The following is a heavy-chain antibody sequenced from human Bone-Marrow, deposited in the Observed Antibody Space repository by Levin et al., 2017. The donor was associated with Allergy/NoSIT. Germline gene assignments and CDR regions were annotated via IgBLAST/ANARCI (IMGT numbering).Heavy chain of an antibody. CDR1: GFTFYNYA. Sequence: GGSLRLSCAASGFTFYNYAIHWVRQAPGRGPEWVSGISGSGTATDYADSVKGRFTISRDNSKNTMYMEMSSLRVDDTALYYCARSKMRCSGGSCYSGFDSWGQGTQVTVSS. J-gene: IGHJ4*02. D-gene: IGHD2-15*01. V-gene: IGHV3-23*01. CDR2: ISGSGTAT. CDR3: ARSKMRCSGGSCYSGFDS.